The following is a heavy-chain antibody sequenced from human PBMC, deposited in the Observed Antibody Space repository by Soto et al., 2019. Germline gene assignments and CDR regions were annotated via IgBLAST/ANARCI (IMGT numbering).Heavy chain of an antibody. D-gene: IGHD3-22*01. J-gene: IGHJ4*02. V-gene: IGHV6-1*01. CDR1: GDSVSSNSAA. CDR2: TFYRSKWFN. Sequence: SQTLALTCAISGDSVSSNSAAWNWIRQSPSSGLEWLGRTFYRSKWFNNYAVSVRSRITINPDTSKNQFSLQLNSVTPEDTAVYYCARDRGSDYDSASGFYHYWGQGTLLTISS. CDR3: ARDRGSDYDSASGFYHY.